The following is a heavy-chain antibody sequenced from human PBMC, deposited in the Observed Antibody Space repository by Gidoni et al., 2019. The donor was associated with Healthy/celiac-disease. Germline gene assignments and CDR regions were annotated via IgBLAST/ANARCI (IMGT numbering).Heavy chain of an antibody. J-gene: IGHJ4*02. V-gene: IGHV3-23*01. CDR3: SKDRCSGFEVYLTYSDY. CDR2: ISGSVGST. CDR1: GFTFSRYA. D-gene: IGHD6-19*01. Sequence: EVQLLESGGGLVQPGGSLRLSCAASGFTFSRYAMCWVRQAPGKGLEWVSAISGSVGSTYYADSVKGRFTISRDNSKNTLYLQMNSLRAEDTAVYYCSKDRCSGFEVYLTYSDYWGQGTLVTVSS.